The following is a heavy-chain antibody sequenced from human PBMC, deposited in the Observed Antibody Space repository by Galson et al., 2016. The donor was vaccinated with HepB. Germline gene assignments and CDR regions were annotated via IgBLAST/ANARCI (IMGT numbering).Heavy chain of an antibody. Sequence: SLRLSCAASGFTLSTYAMSWVRQAPGKGLEWVSTIRGNGGSTSYADSVKGRFTISRDNAKNSLYLQMNSLRAEDTAVYYCARAVSWDYGDYAGYWGQGTLVTVSS. CDR2: IRGNGGST. CDR3: ARAVSWDYGDYAGY. J-gene: IGHJ4*02. CDR1: GFTLSTYA. V-gene: IGHV3-23*01. D-gene: IGHD4-17*01.